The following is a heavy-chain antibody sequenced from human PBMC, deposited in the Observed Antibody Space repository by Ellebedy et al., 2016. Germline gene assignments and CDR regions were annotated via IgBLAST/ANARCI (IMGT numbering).Heavy chain of an antibody. CDR2: IYYSGST. D-gene: IGHD6-19*01. J-gene: IGHJ6*03. CDR3: ARVTPQSHYYYYMDV. CDR1: GGSISSYY. V-gene: IGHV4-59*01. Sequence: SETLSLTXTVSGGSISSYYWSWIRQPPGKGLEWIGYIYYSGSTNYNPSLKSRVTISVDTSKNQFSLKLSSVTAADTAVYYCARVTPQSHYYYYMDVWGKGTTVTVSS.